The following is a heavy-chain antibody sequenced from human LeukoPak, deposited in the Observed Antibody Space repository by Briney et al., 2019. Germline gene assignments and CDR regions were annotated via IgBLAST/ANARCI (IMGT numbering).Heavy chain of an antibody. V-gene: IGHV3-53*01. CDR1: GFTVSSNY. Sequence: GGSLRLSCAASGFTVSSNYMSWVRQAPGKGLEWVSVIYSGGSTYYADSVKGRFTISRDNSKNTLYLQMNSLRAEDAAVYYCARDYDSRFDYWGQGTLVTVSS. CDR2: IYSGGST. D-gene: IGHD3-22*01. CDR3: ARDYDSRFDY. J-gene: IGHJ4*02.